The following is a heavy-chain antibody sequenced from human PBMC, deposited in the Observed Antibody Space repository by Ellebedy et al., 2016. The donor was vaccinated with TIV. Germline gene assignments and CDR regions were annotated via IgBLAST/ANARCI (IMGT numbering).Heavy chain of an antibody. D-gene: IGHD3-10*01. V-gene: IGHV4-59*11. CDR3: AKDTGTGALDI. Sequence: SETLSLTCTVSGGSISSHYWSWIRQPPGKGLEWIGEIYHFGTTNNNPSLKSRVTMSVDKSKNQFSLSLSSVTAADTAIYYCAKDTGTGALDIWGQGTMVTVSS. CDR1: GGSISSHY. CDR2: IYHFGTT. J-gene: IGHJ3*02.